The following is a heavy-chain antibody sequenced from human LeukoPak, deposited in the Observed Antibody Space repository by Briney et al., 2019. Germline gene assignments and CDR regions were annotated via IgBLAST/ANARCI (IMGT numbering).Heavy chain of an antibody. J-gene: IGHJ3*02. CDR1: GYTFTGYY. Sequence: ASVKVSCKASGYTFTGYYMHWVRQAPGQGLGWMGWINPNSGGTNYAQKFQGRVTMTRDTSISTAYMELSRLRSEDTAVYYCARAQYSSSWYSAFDIWGQGTMVTVSS. D-gene: IGHD6-13*01. V-gene: IGHV1-2*02. CDR2: INPNSGGT. CDR3: ARAQYSSSWYSAFDI.